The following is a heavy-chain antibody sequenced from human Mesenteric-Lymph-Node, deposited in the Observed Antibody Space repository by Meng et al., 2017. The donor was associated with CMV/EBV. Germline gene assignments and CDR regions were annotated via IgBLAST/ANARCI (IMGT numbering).Heavy chain of an antibody. V-gene: IGHV3-9*01. D-gene: IGHD3-3*01. CDR2: ITWNRGRI. CDR3: AKGRWDDFWNGYFFDY. J-gene: IGHJ4*02. CDR1: GFTFDDYA. Sequence: SLKISCVASGFTFDDYAMHWVRQTPGKGLEWVSGITWNRGRIIYADSVKGRFTIYRYNAENSLYLQMNNLREEDTAIYYCAKGRWDDFWNGYFFDYWGQGTRVTVSS.